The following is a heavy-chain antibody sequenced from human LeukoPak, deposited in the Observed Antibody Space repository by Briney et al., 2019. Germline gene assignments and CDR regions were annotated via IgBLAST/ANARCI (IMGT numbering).Heavy chain of an antibody. CDR1: GFTFNSYA. V-gene: IGHV3-23*01. J-gene: IGHJ4*02. CDR3: AKEDGAWHKRIAVAGINFDY. CDR2: ISGSGGST. Sequence: GGSLRLSCAASGFTFNSYAMSWVRQAPGKGLEWVSAISGSGGSTYYADSVKGRFTISRDNSKNALYLQMNSLRAEDTAVYYCAKEDGAWHKRIAVAGINFDYWGQGTLVTVSS. D-gene: IGHD6-19*01.